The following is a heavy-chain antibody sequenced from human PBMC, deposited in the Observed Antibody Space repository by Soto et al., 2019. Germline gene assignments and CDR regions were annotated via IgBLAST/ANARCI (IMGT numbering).Heavy chain of an antibody. V-gene: IGHV3-7*03. CDR3: AKEFIAAAGIGYYYYGMDV. CDR2: IKQDGSEK. J-gene: IGHJ6*02. Sequence: GGSLRLSCAASGFTFSSYWMSWVRQAPGKGLEWVANIKQDGSEKYYVDSVKGRFTISRDNAKNSLYLQMNSLRAEDTALYYCAKEFIAAAGIGYYYYGMDVWGQGTTVTVSS. CDR1: GFTFSSYW. D-gene: IGHD6-13*01.